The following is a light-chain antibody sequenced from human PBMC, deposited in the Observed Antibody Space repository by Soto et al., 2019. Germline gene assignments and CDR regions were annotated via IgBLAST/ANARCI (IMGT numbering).Light chain of an antibody. J-gene: IGLJ1*01. CDR1: RSDVGAYNY. V-gene: IGLV2-14*01. Sequence: VLTQPASVSGSPGQSIAISCTGTRSDVGAYNYVSWYQQHPGKAPKLMISEVTNRPSGVSDRFSGSKSGNTASLTISGLQAEDEADYYCSSFTSRFTFVFGTGTKV. CDR3: SSFTSRFTFV. CDR2: EVT.